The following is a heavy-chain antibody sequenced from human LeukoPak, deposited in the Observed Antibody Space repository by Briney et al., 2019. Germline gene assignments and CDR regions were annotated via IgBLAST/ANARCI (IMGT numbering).Heavy chain of an antibody. D-gene: IGHD3-22*01. Sequence: GGSLRLSCEVSGFTLYTSWMGWVRQTPGRGLEWVANIKQDGRAANYVDSVKGRFTISRDNGKNQLYLQMNGLRDAETSVYYCTRENKGLVYFEIWGPGTLVTVS. CDR2: IKQDGRAA. CDR3: TRENKGLVYFEI. J-gene: IGHJ4*02. V-gene: IGHV3-7*01. CDR1: GFTLYTSW.